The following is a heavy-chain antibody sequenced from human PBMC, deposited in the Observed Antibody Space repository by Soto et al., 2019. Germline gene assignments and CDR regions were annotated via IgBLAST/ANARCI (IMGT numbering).Heavy chain of an antibody. CDR3: ARDGVIYYDSSGSPTGDSDAFDI. J-gene: IGHJ3*02. D-gene: IGHD3-22*01. CDR2: IYSGGST. Sequence: VFLRVSCAAAGFTGSSNYMSWVRQAPGKGLEWVSVIYSGGSTYYADSVKGRFTISGDNSKNTLYLQMNSLRAEDTAVYYCARDGVIYYDSSGSPTGDSDAFDIWGQGTMVTVSS. V-gene: IGHV3-53*01. CDR1: GFTGSSNY.